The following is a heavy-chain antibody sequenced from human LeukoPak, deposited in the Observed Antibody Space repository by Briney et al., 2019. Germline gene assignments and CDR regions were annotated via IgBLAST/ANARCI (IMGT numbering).Heavy chain of an antibody. Sequence: ASVKVSCKASGYTFTSHYMHWVRQAPGQGLEWMGWINPNSGGTNYAQKFQGWVTMTRDTSISTAYMELSRLRSDDTAVYYCARTYCSGGGCYTDHYGMDVWGQGTTVTVSS. J-gene: IGHJ6*02. CDR3: ARTYCSGGGCYTDHYGMDV. V-gene: IGHV1-2*04. D-gene: IGHD2-15*01. CDR1: GYTFTSHY. CDR2: INPNSGGT.